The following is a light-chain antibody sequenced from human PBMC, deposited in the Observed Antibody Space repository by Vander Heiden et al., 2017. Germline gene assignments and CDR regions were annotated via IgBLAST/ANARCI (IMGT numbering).Light chain of an antibody. V-gene: IGLV2-14*01. J-gene: IGLJ2*01. CDR1: SSDVGGYNY. CDR2: EVS. Sequence: QSALTQPASVSGSPGPSITISCTGTSSDVGGYNYVSWYQQHPGKAPKLMIYEVSNRPSGVSNRFSGSKSGNTASLTISGLQAEDEADYYCSSYTSSSTPRVVFGGGTKLTVL. CDR3: SSYTSSSTPRVV.